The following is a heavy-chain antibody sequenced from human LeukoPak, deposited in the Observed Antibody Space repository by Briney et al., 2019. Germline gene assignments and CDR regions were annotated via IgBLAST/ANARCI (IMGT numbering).Heavy chain of an antibody. CDR1: GGSISNYY. J-gene: IGHJ6*03. CDR3: AVDYDSTGYYFSMDV. CDR2: IHYSGSP. D-gene: IGHD3-22*01. Sequence: SETLSLTCIVSGGSISNYYWSWIRQFPGKGLEWIGYIHYSGSPNYNPSLKGRVTISVDTSKNHFSLKLTSVTAADTAVYYCAVDYDSTGYYFSMDVWGKGTTVTVSS. V-gene: IGHV4-59*01.